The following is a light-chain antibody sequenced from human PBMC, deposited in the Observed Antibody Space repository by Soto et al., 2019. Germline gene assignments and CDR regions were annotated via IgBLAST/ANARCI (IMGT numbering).Light chain of an antibody. CDR1: SGHSRYA. CDR3: QTWDTGIVV. Sequence: QLVLTQSPSASASLGASVRLTCTLSSGHSRYAIAWHQQQPEKGPRYLMKLNSDGSHTKGDAIPDRFSGSSSGAERYLTISSLQSEDEADYYCQTWDTGIVVFGGGTKVTVL. J-gene: IGLJ2*01. V-gene: IGLV4-69*01. CDR2: LNSDGSH.